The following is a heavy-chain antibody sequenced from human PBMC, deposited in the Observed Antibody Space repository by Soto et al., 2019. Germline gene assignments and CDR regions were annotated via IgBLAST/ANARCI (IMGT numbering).Heavy chain of an antibody. CDR1: GFTFSSYA. CDR2: ISYDGSNK. CDR3: AGALDYDYVWGSYRRIAPDFDY. Sequence: XGSLRLSCAASGFTFSSYAMHWVRQAPGKGLEWVAVISYDGSNKYYADSVKGRFTISRDNSKNTLYLQMNSLRAEDTAVYYCAGALDYDYVWGSYRRIAPDFDYWGQGTLVTVSS. D-gene: IGHD3-16*02. J-gene: IGHJ4*02. V-gene: IGHV3-30-3*01.